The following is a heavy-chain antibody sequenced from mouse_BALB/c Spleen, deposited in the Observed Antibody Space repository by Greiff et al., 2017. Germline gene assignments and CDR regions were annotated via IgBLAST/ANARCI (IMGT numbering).Heavy chain of an antibody. D-gene: IGHD1-1*01. CDR2: ISYSGST. Sequence: EVQLVESGPGLVKPSQSLSLTCTVTGYSITSDYAWNWIRQFPGNKLEWMGYISYSGSTSYNPSLKSRISITRDTSKNQFFLQLNSVTTEDTATYYCARSYYGSSPWFAYWGQGTLVTVSA. J-gene: IGHJ3*01. CDR3: ARSYYGSSPWFAY. V-gene: IGHV3-2*02. CDR1: GYSITSDYA.